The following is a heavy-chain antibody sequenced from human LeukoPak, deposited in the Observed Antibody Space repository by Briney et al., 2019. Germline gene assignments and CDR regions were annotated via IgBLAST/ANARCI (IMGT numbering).Heavy chain of an antibody. CDR2: ISSSGTI. J-gene: IGHJ4*02. Sequence: GGSLRLSCAASGVTFSSYEMNWVRQAPGKGLEWVAYISSSGTIYYADSVKGRFTISRDNSKNTLYLQMNSLRAEDTAVYYCAKDGRGYSGYDPFDYWGQGTLVTVSS. V-gene: IGHV3-48*03. CDR3: AKDGRGYSGYDPFDY. CDR1: GVTFSSYE. D-gene: IGHD5-12*01.